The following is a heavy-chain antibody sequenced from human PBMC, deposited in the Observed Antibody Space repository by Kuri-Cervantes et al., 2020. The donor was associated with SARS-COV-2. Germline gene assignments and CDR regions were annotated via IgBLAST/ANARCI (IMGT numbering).Heavy chain of an antibody. CDR1: GYTFTGYY. CDR3: ARPLRWLQRFDY. J-gene: IGHJ4*02. V-gene: IGHV1-2*02. Sequence: ASVKVSCKASGYTFTGYYMHWVRQAPGQGLEWMGWINPNSGGTNYARKFQGRVTMTRDTSISTAYMELSRLRSDDTAVYYCARPLRWLQRFDYWGQGTLVTVSS. CDR2: INPNSGGT. D-gene: IGHD5-12*01.